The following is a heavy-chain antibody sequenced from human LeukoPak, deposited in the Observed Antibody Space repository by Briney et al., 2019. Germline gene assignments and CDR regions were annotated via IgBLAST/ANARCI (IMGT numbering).Heavy chain of an antibody. J-gene: IGHJ4*02. Sequence: VASVTVSFKASGYTFTAYYMHWVRQAPGQGLEWMGWINSNNGGTKYAQKFRDRVTMTRDTSISTAYMELSSLRSDDTAVYYCARQQLTHFDFWGQGTLVSVSS. D-gene: IGHD6-13*01. CDR1: GYTFTAYY. V-gene: IGHV1-2*02. CDR3: ARQQLTHFDF. CDR2: INSNNGGT.